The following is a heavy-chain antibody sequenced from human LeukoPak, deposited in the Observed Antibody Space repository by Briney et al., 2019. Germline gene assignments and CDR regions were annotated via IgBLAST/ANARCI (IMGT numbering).Heavy chain of an antibody. D-gene: IGHD3-16*01. V-gene: IGHV2-5*02. CDR3: AHSRLGPGAGAFDI. CDR2: LYWDDDK. Sequence: SGPTLVNLTQTLTLTCTFSGVSLSTSRGGVGWIRQPPVNARECLALLYWDDDKRYRPPLKSRLTITKDTSKHQVVHTMTNMDPVDTATYYCAHSRLGPGAGAFDIWGQGTMVTVSS. J-gene: IGHJ3*02. CDR1: GVSLSTSRGG.